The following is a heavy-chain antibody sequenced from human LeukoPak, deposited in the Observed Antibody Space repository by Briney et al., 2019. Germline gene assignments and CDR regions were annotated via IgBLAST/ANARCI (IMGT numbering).Heavy chain of an antibody. D-gene: IGHD6-19*01. CDR1: GGSFSGYY. CDR2: INHSGST. J-gene: IGHJ4*02. CDR3: ARELEIAVAGRDYFDY. V-gene: IGHV4-34*01. Sequence: SETLSFTCAVYGGSFSGYYWSWIRQPPGKGREWIGEINHSGSTNYNPSLKSRVTISVDTSKNQFSLKLSSVTAADTAVYYCARELEIAVAGRDYFDYWGQGTLVTVSS.